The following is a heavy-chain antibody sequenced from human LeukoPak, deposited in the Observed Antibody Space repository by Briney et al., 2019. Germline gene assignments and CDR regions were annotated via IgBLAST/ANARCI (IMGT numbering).Heavy chain of an antibody. CDR3: ARGLWFGGPDYYYYGMDV. Sequence: ASVKVSCKASGYTFTSYAMNWVRQAPGQGLEWMGWINTNTGNPTYAQGFTGRFVFSLDTSVSTAYLQISSLKAEDTAVYYCARGLWFGGPDYYYYGMDVWGQGTTVTVSS. D-gene: IGHD3-10*01. CDR2: INTNTGNP. J-gene: IGHJ6*02. CDR1: GYTFTSYA. V-gene: IGHV7-4-1*02.